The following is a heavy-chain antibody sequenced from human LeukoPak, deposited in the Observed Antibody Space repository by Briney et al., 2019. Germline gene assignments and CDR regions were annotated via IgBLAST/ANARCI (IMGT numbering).Heavy chain of an antibody. CDR3: ALLGAAGREYFQH. V-gene: IGHV3-53*01. CDR2: VYSGGST. D-gene: IGHD6-13*01. CDR1: GFTVSSTD. Sequence: GGSLRLSCAASGFTVSSTDMSWVRQAPGKGLEWVSAVYSGGSTFYADSVKGRFTISRDNSKNTLYSQISSLRAEDTAVYYCALLGAAGREYFQHWGQGTLVTVSS. J-gene: IGHJ1*01.